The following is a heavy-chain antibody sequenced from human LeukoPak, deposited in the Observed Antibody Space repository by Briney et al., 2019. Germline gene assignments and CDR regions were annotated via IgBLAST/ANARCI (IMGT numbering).Heavy chain of an antibody. CDR2: VGGGKDI. D-gene: IGHD1-7*01. J-gene: IGHJ4*02. Sequence: PGGSLRLSCAASGFSFNIYGMSWVRQAPGKGLEWVSSVGGGKDIHYAESVKGRFTGSRDDAKSTVYLQMNGLRVEDTAIYFCAKDATPGNSIWDHFDSWGQGTLVTVSS. CDR1: GFSFNIYG. V-gene: IGHV3-23*01. CDR3: AKDATPGNSIWDHFDS.